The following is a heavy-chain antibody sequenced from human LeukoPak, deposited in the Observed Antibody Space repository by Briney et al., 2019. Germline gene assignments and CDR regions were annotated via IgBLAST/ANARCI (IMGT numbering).Heavy chain of an antibody. CDR3: AKAQGRLVGAEYYFDY. J-gene: IGHJ4*02. CDR1: GFTFSSYA. D-gene: IGHD1-26*01. CDR2: ISGSGGST. V-gene: IGHV3-23*01. Sequence: GGSLRLSCAASGFTFSSYAMSWVRQAPGKGLEWVSAISGSGGSTYYADSVKGQFTISRDNSKNTLYLQMNSLRAEDTAVYYCAKAQGRLVGAEYYFDYWGQGTLVPVSS.